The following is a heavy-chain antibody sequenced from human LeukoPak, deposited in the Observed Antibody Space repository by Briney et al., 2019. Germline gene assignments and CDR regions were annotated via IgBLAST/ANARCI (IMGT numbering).Heavy chain of an antibody. CDR2: ISRSSSYI. J-gene: IGHJ5*02. D-gene: IGHD6-19*01. Sequence: GGSLRLSCAASGFTFISYSMNWVRQAPGKGLEWVSSISRSSSYIYYADSVKGRFTISRDNAKNSLYLQMNSLRAEDSAVYYCARDRGLIAVAGTSEWFDPWGQGTLVTVSS. V-gene: IGHV3-21*01. CDR1: GFTFISYS. CDR3: ARDRGLIAVAGTSEWFDP.